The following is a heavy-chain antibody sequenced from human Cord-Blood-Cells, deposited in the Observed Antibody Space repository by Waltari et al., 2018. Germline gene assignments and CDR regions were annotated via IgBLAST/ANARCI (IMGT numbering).Heavy chain of an antibody. CDR2: IYHSGST. V-gene: IGHV4-38-2*01. J-gene: IGHJ3*02. CDR1: GYSISSGYY. CDR3: ARTGDSMYDAFDI. Sequence: QVQLQESGPGLVKPSETLSPTCAVSGYSISSGYYWGWIRQPPGKGLEWIGSIYHSGSTYYNPSLKSRVTISVDTSKNQFSLKLSSVTAADTAVYYCARTGDSMYDAFDIWGQGTMVTVSS. D-gene: IGHD7-27*01.